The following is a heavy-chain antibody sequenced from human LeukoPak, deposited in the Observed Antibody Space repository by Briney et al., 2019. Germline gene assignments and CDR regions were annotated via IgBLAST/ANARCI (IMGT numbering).Heavy chain of an antibody. CDR3: AKDGGYYDSSGYYPHDAFDI. CDR1: GFTFSSYG. D-gene: IGHD3-22*01. CDR2: ISYDGSNK. Sequence: GRSLRLSCAASGFTFSSYGMHWVRQAPGKGLEWVAVISYDGSNKYYADSVKGRFTISRDNSKNTLYLQMNSLRAEDTAVYYCAKDGGYYDSSGYYPHDAFDIWGQGTMVTVSS. V-gene: IGHV3-30*18. J-gene: IGHJ3*02.